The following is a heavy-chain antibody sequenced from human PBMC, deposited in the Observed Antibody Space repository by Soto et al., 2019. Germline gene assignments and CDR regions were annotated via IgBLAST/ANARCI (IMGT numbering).Heavy chain of an antibody. CDR1: GDSISSGNKY. J-gene: IGHJ6*02. CDR3: ARVPSPFDYYYAMDV. D-gene: IGHD3-16*01. V-gene: IGHV4-30-4*01. CDR2: IFSSGTT. Sequence: SETLSLTCTVSGDSISSGNKYWSWIRQPPGKGLEWIGYIFSSGTTYYNPSLKSRLTMSLDASQNQFPLKLNSLTDADTAVYFCARVPSPFDYYYAMDVWGQGTTVTVS.